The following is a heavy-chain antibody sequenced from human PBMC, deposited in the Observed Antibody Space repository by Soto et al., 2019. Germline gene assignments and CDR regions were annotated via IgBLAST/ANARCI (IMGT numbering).Heavy chain of an antibody. CDR1: GFTFSTYC. CDR2: IWYDASKK. J-gene: IGHJ6*02. Sequence: GGSLRVSCAASGFTFSTYCMHWVRQAPGKGLEWVAVIWYDASKKYYANSVKGRFTISRDNSKNTLYLQMNSLRAEDTAVYYCATCSGGSCYGAEYGMDFWGRVPKVPVSS. D-gene: IGHD2-15*01. CDR3: ATCSGGSCYGAEYGMDF. V-gene: IGHV3-33*01.